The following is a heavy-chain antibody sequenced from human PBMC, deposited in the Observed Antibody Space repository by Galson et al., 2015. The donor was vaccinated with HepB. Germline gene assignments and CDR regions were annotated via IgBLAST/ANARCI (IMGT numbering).Heavy chain of an antibody. D-gene: IGHD3-22*01. CDR1: GFSFTNYW. V-gene: IGHV5-51*01. Sequence: QSGAEVTKPGESLKISCKGSGFSFTNYWIGWVRQLPGKGLEWMGIIYPGDSDTRYSPSFQGQVTISADKSISTAYLQWSSLKASDTAMYYCARGGADSSGYYFSAEYFQHWGQGTLVTVSS. CDR2: IYPGDSDT. J-gene: IGHJ1*01. CDR3: ARGGADSSGYYFSAEYFQH.